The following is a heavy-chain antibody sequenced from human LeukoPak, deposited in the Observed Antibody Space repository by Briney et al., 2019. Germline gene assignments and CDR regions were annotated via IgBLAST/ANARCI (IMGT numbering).Heavy chain of an antibody. D-gene: IGHD4-17*01. Sequence: SVKVSCKASVGTSSSYVISWVRQAPGQGLEWMGRIIPIFGTANYAQTFQGRVTITTVESPSTAYMEVSRLRYDDTAVYYCARYQYGDYFSYWGQGTLVTVSS. J-gene: IGHJ4*02. V-gene: IGHV1-69*05. CDR3: ARYQYGDYFSY. CDR2: IIPIFGTA. CDR1: VGTSSSYV.